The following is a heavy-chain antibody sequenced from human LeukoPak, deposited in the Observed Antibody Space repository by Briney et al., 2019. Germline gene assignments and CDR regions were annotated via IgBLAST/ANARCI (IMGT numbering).Heavy chain of an antibody. Sequence: SETLSLTCTVSGGSISSYYWSWIRQPPGKGLEWIGYIYYSGSTNYNPSLKSRVTISVDTPKNQFSLKLSSVTAADTAVYYCARVWFGELFRWFDPWGQGTLVTVSS. CDR1: GGSISSYY. V-gene: IGHV4-59*01. CDR3: ARVWFGELFRWFDP. CDR2: IYYSGST. J-gene: IGHJ5*02. D-gene: IGHD3-10*01.